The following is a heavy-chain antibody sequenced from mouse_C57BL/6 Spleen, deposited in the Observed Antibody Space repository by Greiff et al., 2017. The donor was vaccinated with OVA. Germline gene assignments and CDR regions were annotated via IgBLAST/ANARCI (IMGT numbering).Heavy chain of an antibody. CDR1: GFTFSDYG. Sequence: EVMLVESGGGLVKPGGSLKLSCAASGFTFSDYGMHWVRQAPEKGLEWVAYISSGSSTIYYADTVKGRFTISRDNAKNTLFLQMTSLRSGDTAMYYCARRGDYDYDDGGFAYWGQGTLVTVSA. D-gene: IGHD2-4*01. J-gene: IGHJ3*01. CDR3: ARRGDYDYDDGGFAY. CDR2: ISSGSSTI. V-gene: IGHV5-17*01.